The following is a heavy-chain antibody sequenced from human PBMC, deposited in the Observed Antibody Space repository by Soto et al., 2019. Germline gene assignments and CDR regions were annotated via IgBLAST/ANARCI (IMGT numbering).Heavy chain of an antibody. CDR2: IYYSGTI. J-gene: IGHJ5*02. V-gene: IGHV4-61*08. Sequence: PSETLSLTCTVSGASVRSGDCYWSWIRQPPGKGLEWIGNIYYSGTIDYRPSLKSRVTISIDASKNQFSLKLSSVTAADTAVYYCARQLALSGTFNWFDPWGQGTLVSVYS. CDR1: GASVRSGDCY. D-gene: IGHD3-3*02. CDR3: ARQLALSGTFNWFDP.